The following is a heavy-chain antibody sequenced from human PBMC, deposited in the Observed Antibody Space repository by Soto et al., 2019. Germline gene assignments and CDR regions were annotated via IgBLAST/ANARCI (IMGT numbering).Heavy chain of an antibody. CDR3: ARDRDAGPNYFDS. Sequence: PSQTLSLTCAISGDSVSSNSAAWSWIRQSPSRGLEWLGMTYYKSKWYTDYAVSLKGRITINPDTSRNQFSLQLNSVTPEDTAVYFCARDRDAGPNYFDSWGQGTLVTVSS. V-gene: IGHV6-1*01. J-gene: IGHJ4*02. CDR2: TYYKSKWYT. D-gene: IGHD1-1*01. CDR1: GDSVSSNSAA.